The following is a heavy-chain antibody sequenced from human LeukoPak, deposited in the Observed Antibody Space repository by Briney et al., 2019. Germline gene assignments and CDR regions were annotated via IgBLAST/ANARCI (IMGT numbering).Heavy chain of an antibody. Sequence: ASVKVSCKASGGTFSSYAISWVRQAPGQGLEWMGGIIPIFGTANYAQKFQGRVTITADKSTSTAYMELSSLRSEDTAVYYCAREVANYGRGNLDYYYYYMDVWGKGTTVTVSS. J-gene: IGHJ6*03. CDR1: GGTFSSYA. CDR2: IIPIFGTA. CDR3: AREVANYGRGNLDYYYYYMDV. V-gene: IGHV1-69*06. D-gene: IGHD2-15*01.